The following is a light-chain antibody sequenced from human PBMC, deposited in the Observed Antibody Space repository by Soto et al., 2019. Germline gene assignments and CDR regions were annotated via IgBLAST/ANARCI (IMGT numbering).Light chain of an antibody. V-gene: IGLV1-40*01. CDR1: RSNFGAGYD. CDR3: QSYDTSLSARV. Sequence: QSVLTQPRSVSGAPGQRVTISCTGSRSNFGAGYDVHWYQQLPGTAPKLLIYANSNRPSGVPDRFSGSKSGTAASLAITGLQAEDEADYYCQSYDTSLSARVFGGGTQLTVL. CDR2: ANS. J-gene: IGLJ3*02.